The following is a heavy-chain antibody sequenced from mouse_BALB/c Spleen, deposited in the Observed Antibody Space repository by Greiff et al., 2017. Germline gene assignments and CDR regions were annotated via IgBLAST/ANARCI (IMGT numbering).Heavy chain of an antibody. CDR2: ISYSGST. V-gene: IGHV3-2*02. D-gene: IGHD1-1*01. Sequence: EVQLQQSGPGLVKPSQSLSLTCTVTGYSITSDYAWNWIRQFPGNKLELMGYISYSGSTSYNPSLKSRISINRDTSKNQFFLQLNSVTTEDTATYYCARSSLYGSSSWFAYWGQGTLVTVSA. CDR3: ARSSLYGSSSWFAY. J-gene: IGHJ3*01. CDR1: GYSITSDYA.